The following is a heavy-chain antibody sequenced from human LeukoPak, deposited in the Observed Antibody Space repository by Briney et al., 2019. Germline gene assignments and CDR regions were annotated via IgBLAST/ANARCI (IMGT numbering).Heavy chain of an antibody. CDR2: ISSGSGNI. CDR1: GFTFSSYS. Sequence: PGGSLRLSCAASGFTFSSYSMNWVRQAPGRGPEWISYISSGSGNIDYAGSVKGRFTVSRDNAKNSLLLQVSSLRDDDTAVYYCARDDAWAFDSWGQGTRVTVSS. D-gene: IGHD1-26*01. V-gene: IGHV3-48*02. CDR3: ARDDAWAFDS. J-gene: IGHJ4*02.